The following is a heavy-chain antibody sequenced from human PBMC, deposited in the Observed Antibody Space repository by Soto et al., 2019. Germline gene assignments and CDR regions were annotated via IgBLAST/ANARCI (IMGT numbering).Heavy chain of an antibody. CDR2: ISGSGGST. CDR1: GFTFSGYA. J-gene: IGHJ4*02. D-gene: IGHD3-22*01. Sequence: GGSLRLSCAASGFTFSGYAMSWVRQAPGKGLEWVSAISGSGGSTYYADSVKGRFTISRDNSKNTLYLQMNSLRAEDTAVYYCAKDLGVFSSSGYDYWGQGTLVTVSS. V-gene: IGHV3-23*01. CDR3: AKDLGVFSSSGYDY.